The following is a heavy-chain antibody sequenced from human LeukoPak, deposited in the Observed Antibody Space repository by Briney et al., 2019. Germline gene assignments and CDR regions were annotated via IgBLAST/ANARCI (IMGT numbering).Heavy chain of an antibody. CDR3: ARQPSGYDFWSGYYGETQGAFDI. V-gene: IGHV4-4*09. D-gene: IGHD3-3*01. CDR1: GGSISSYY. CDR2: IYTSGST. J-gene: IGHJ3*02. Sequence: SETLSLSCTVSGGSISSYYMSWIRQPPGKGLEWIGYIYTSGSTNYNPSLQSRVTISVATSKNQFSLKLSSVTAADAAVYYCARQPSGYDFWSGYYGETQGAFDIWGQGTMVTVSS.